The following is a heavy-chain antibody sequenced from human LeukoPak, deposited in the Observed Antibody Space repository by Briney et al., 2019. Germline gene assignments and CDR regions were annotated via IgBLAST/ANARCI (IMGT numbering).Heavy chain of an antibody. J-gene: IGHJ4*02. CDR2: ISYDGSNK. D-gene: IGHD6-19*01. CDR3: ARETPWLVLDY. V-gene: IGHV3-30-3*01. Sequence: PGGSLRLSCAASGFTFSSYAMHWVRQAPGKGLEWVAVISYDGSNKYYADSVKGRFTISRDNSKNTLYLQMNSLRAEDTAVYYCARETPWLVLDYWGQGTLVTVSS. CDR1: GFTFSSYA.